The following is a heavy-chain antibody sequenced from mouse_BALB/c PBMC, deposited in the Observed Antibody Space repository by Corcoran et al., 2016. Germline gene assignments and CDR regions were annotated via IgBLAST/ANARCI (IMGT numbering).Heavy chain of an antibody. D-gene: IGHD3-3*01. CDR2: IDPANGNT. CDR3: ARSRADY. Sequence: EVQLQQSGADLVKPGASVKLSCTASGFNIKDTYMHWVKQRPEQGLEWIGRIDPANGNTKYDPKFQGMATITADTSSNTAYLQLSSLSSEDTAVYYCARSRADYWGQGTTLTVSS. CDR1: GFNIKDTY. J-gene: IGHJ2*01. V-gene: IGHV14-3*02.